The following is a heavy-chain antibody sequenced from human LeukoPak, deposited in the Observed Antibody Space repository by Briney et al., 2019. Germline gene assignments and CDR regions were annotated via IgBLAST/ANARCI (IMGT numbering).Heavy chain of an antibody. V-gene: IGHV3-48*01. Sequence: PWGSLRLSCAASGFTFSNYNMNWVRQAPGKGLEWVSYISLSTSSIYYADSVKGRFTVSRDNAKNSLYLQMNSLRAEDTAVYYCAREPTYSSSWHTTCDYWGQGTLVTVSS. CDR3: AREPTYSSSWHTTCDY. D-gene: IGHD6-13*01. CDR2: ISLSTSSI. CDR1: GFTFSNYN. J-gene: IGHJ4*02.